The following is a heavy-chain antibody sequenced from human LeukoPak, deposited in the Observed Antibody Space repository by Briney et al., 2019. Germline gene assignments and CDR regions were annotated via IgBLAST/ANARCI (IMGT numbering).Heavy chain of an antibody. J-gene: IGHJ6*03. CDR2: IYYSGST. Sequence: PSETLSLTCTVSGGSISSHYWSWIRQPPGKGLEWIGYIYYSGSTNYNPSLKSRVTISVDTSKNQFSLKLSSVTAADTAVYYCARIRGFGADYYYYYMDVWGKGTTVTVSS. V-gene: IGHV4-59*11. CDR3: ARIRGFGADYYYYYMDV. D-gene: IGHD3-10*01. CDR1: GGSISSHY.